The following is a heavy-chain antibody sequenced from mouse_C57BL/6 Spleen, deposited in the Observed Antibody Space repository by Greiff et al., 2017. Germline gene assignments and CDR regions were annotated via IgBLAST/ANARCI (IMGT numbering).Heavy chain of an antibody. V-gene: IGHV3-6*01. CDR3: ARAEGYWYFDV. CDR2: ISYDGSN. J-gene: IGHJ1*03. Sequence: EVQVVESGPGLVKPSQSLSLTCSVTGYSITSGYYWNWIRQFPGNKLEWMGYISYDGSNNYNPSLKNRISITRDTSKNQFFLKLNSVTTEDTATYYCARAEGYWYFDVWGTGTTVTVSS. CDR1: GYSITSGYY.